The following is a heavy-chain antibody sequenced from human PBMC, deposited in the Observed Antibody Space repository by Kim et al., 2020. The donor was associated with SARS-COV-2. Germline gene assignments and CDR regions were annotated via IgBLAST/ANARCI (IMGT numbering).Heavy chain of an antibody. J-gene: IGHJ6*03. CDR1: GYTFTGYY. CDR3: ARGGYDFWSGYYSSRYYYYYYMDV. V-gene: IGHV1-2*02. Sequence: ASVKVSCKASGYTFTGYYMHWVRQAPGQGLEWMGWINPNSGGTNYAQKFQGRVTMTRDTSISTAYMELSRLRSDDTAVYYCARGGYDFWSGYYSSRYYYYYYMDVWGKGTTVTVSS. D-gene: IGHD3-3*01. CDR2: INPNSGGT.